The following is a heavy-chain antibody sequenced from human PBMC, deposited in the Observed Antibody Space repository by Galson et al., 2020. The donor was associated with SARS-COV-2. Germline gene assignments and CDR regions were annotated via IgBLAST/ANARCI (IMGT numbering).Heavy chain of an antibody. CDR2: INPNSGGT. D-gene: IGHD3-10*01. CDR1: GYTFNVYY. Sequence: ASVKVSCKASGYTFNVYYMNWVRQAPGQGLEWMGWINPNSGGTNYAQNFQGRVTMTRDTSISTAYMELTGLRSDDTAVYYCARGLAGISYYYYGTDVWGQGTTVTVS. J-gene: IGHJ6*02. CDR3: ARGLAGISYYYYGTDV. V-gene: IGHV1-2*02.